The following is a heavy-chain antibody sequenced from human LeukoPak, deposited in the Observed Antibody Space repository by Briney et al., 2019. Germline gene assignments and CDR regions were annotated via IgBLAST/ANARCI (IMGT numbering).Heavy chain of an antibody. Sequence: ASVKVSFKASGFTFTNSAMQRVRQARGQRLEWIGWIVVSSGNTNYAQKFQERVTITRDMSTSTAYMELSSLRSEDTAVYYCAGYCGGDCLYDYWGQGTLVTVSS. J-gene: IGHJ4*02. CDR2: IVVSSGNT. CDR3: AGYCGGDCLYDY. CDR1: GFTFTNSA. V-gene: IGHV1-58*02. D-gene: IGHD2-21*02.